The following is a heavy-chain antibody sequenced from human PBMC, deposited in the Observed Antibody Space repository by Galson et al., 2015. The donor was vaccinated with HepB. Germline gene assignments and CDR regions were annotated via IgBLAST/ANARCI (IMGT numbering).Heavy chain of an antibody. CDR1: GSTFTGYY. J-gene: IGHJ5*02. V-gene: IGHV1-2*02. D-gene: IGHD2-15*01. CDR2: INPNSGGT. Sequence: SVTVSCKASGSTFTGYYMHWVRQAPGQGLEWMGWINPNSGGTNYAQKFQGRVTMTRDTSISTAYMELSRLKSDDTAVYYCAHGARYCSGGSCYNWFDPWGQGTLVTVSS. CDR3: AHGARYCSGGSCYNWFDP.